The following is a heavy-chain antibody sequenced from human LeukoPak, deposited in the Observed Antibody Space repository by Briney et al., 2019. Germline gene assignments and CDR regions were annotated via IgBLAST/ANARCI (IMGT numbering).Heavy chain of an antibody. J-gene: IGHJ4*02. CDR1: GFTFSSYA. CDR2: ISYDGSNK. Sequence: PGGSLRLSCAASGFTFSSYATHWVRQAPGKGLEWVAVISYDGSNKYYADSVKGRFTISRDNSKNTLYLQMNSLRAEDTAVYYCARDVVGATYFDWGQGTLVTVSS. V-gene: IGHV3-30*14. CDR3: ARDVVGATYFD. D-gene: IGHD1-26*01.